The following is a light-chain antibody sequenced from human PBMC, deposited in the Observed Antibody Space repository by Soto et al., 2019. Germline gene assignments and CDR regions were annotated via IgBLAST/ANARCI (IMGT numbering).Light chain of an antibody. V-gene: IGKV3-20*01. CDR3: QHYGTSPPLT. J-gene: IGKJ4*01. CDR2: DAS. CDR1: KSVTSNF. Sequence: EIVLTQSPGTLSLSPGERATLSCRASKSVTSNFLAWYQHKPGQAPRLLIYDASSRATGIPDRFSGSGSATVFTLTISRLEPEDFAVHYCQHYGTSPPLTFAGGTKVEI.